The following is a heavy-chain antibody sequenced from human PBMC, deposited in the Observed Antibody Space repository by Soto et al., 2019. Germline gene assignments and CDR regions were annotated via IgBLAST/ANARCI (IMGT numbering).Heavy chain of an antibody. V-gene: IGHV4-4*07. D-gene: IGHD6-13*01. CDR1: VDSITTYY. Sequence: SETLSLTCTVSVDSITTYYWSWIRQPAGKGLEWIGRIDASGNTNYNPSLNSRVTMSIDTSKKQFSLKLTSVTAADTAIYYCARYSNNWFQTEGMDVWGQGXTVTVYS. CDR2: IDASGNT. J-gene: IGHJ6*02. CDR3: ARYSNNWFQTEGMDV.